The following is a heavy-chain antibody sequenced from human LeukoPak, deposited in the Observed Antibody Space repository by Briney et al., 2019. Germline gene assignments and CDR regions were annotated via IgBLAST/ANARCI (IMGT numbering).Heavy chain of an antibody. CDR1: GFTFRNYV. CDR3: AREGYYGSGSPPSLYFDY. V-gene: IGHV3-30-3*01. Sequence: GGSLRLSCAASGFTFRNYVIHWVRQASGKGLEWVAVTSSDLNVKLYADSVKGRFTISRDNSRSTLYLQMNSLRPEDTAIYYCAREGYYGSGSPPSLYFDYWGQGTLVTVSS. D-gene: IGHD3-10*01. CDR2: TSSDLNVK. J-gene: IGHJ4*02.